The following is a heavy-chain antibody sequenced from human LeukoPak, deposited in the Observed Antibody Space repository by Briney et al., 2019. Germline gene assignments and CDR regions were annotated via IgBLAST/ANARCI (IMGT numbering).Heavy chain of an antibody. D-gene: IGHD3-3*01. J-gene: IGHJ5*02. V-gene: IGHV4-34*01. CDR2: INHSGST. CDR3: ARGKRFLKWFPARGWFDP. Sequence: SETLSLTCAVYGGSFSGYYWSWIRQPPGKGLEWIGEINHSGSTNYNPSLKSRVTISVDTSKNQFSLKLSSVTAADTAVYYCARGKRFLKWFPARGWFDPWGQGTLVTVSS. CDR1: GGSFSGYY.